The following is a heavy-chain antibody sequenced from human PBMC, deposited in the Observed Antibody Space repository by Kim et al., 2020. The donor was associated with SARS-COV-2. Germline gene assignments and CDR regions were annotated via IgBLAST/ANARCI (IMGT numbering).Heavy chain of an antibody. CDR2: GST. CDR3: ARGWGYFDY. V-gene: IGHV4-59*09. D-gene: IGHD3-16*01. Sequence: GSTNYNPSLKRRVTISVDTSKNQFSLKLRSVTAADTAVYYCARGWGYFDYWGQGTLVTVSS. J-gene: IGHJ4*02.